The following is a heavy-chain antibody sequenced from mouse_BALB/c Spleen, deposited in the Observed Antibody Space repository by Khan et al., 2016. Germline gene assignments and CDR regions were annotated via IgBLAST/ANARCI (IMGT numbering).Heavy chain of an antibody. Sequence: EVELVESGGGLVKPGGSLKLSCAASGFTFSDYYMYWVRQPPEKRLEWVATISDGGSYTYYPDSVKGRFTIYRDNAKNNLYLQMSSLKSEDTAMYYCASEGLRRGFAYWGQGTLVTVSA. CDR2: ISDGGSYT. D-gene: IGHD2-4*01. V-gene: IGHV5-4*02. CDR3: ASEGLRRGFAY. J-gene: IGHJ3*01. CDR1: GFTFSDYY.